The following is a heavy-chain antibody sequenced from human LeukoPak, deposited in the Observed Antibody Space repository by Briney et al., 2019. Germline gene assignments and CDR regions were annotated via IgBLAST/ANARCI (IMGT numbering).Heavy chain of an antibody. CDR2: ISPTSDGI. Sequence: PGGSLRLSCVASGFIFDDSGMHWVRQAPGKGLEWVSGISPTSDGIGYADSVKGRFIISRDNSKNTLYLQMNSLRAEDTAVYYCATTIAAADHTFDYWGQGTLVTVSS. D-gene: IGHD6-13*01. CDR1: GFIFDDSG. CDR3: ATTIAAADHTFDY. J-gene: IGHJ4*02. V-gene: IGHV3-9*01.